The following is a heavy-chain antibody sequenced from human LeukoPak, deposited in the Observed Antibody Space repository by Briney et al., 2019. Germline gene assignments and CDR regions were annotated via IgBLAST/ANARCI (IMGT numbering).Heavy chain of an antibody. Sequence: GGSLRLSCAASGFTFSDSAIHWVRQASGKGLEWVGRIRSKPQSYATAYDESLKGRFTISRDDSKNTAYLQMSSLKIEDTAVYYCARDRRLEQVHAFDVWGQGTMVTVSS. V-gene: IGHV3-73*01. J-gene: IGHJ3*01. D-gene: IGHD1/OR15-1a*01. CDR2: IRSKPQSYAT. CDR1: GFTFSDSA. CDR3: ARDRRLEQVHAFDV.